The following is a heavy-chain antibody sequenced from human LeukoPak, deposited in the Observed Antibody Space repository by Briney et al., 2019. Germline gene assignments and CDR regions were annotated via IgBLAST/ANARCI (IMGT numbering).Heavy chain of an antibody. D-gene: IGHD3-22*01. CDR2: TNTDGSST. J-gene: IGHJ4*02. CDR1: GFTFSSYW. V-gene: IGHV3-74*03. Sequence: GGSLRLSCAASGFTFSSYWMHWVSQAPGKGLVWVSGTNTDGSSTMYADSVKGRFTIARDNAKNTLYLQMNSLRAEDTAVCYCARDPYYYDSSGYYGEGFDYWGQGTLVTVSS. CDR3: ARDPYYYDSSGYYGEGFDY.